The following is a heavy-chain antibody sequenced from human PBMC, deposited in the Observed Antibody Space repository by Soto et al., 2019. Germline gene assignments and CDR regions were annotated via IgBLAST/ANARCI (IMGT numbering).Heavy chain of an antibody. V-gene: IGHV4-59*01. CDR3: AREDGRGY. CDR2: IYYSGST. D-gene: IGHD3-10*01. J-gene: IGHJ4*02. CDR1: GRSISSYY. Sequence: QVQLQESGPGLVKPSETLSLTCTVSGRSISSYYWSWIRQPPGKGLEWIGYIYYSGSTNYNPSLKRRVTISVDTSKNQFSLKLSSVTAADTAVYYCAREDGRGYWGQGTLVTVSS.